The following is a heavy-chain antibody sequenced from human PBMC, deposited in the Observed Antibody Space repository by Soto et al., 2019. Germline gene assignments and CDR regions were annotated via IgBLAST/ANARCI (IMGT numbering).Heavy chain of an antibody. CDR3: ASHYGAVQDYYYYGMDV. J-gene: IGHJ6*02. CDR1: GYTFTSYY. CDR2: INPSGGST. V-gene: IGHV1-46*01. D-gene: IGHD4-17*01. Sequence: ASVKVSCKASGYTFTSYYMHWVRQAPGQGLEWMGIINPSGGSTSYAQKFQGRVTMTRDTSTSTVYMELSSLRSEDTAVYYCASHYGAVQDYYYYGMDVWGQGPTVPVSS.